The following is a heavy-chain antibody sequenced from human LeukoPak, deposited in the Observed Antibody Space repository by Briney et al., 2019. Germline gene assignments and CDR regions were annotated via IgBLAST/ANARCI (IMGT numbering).Heavy chain of an antibody. CDR1: GFMFSTYC. D-gene: IGHD6-13*01. J-gene: IGHJ4*02. Sequence: PGGSLRLSCAASGFMFSTYCMTWVRQARGKGVEWVANIKPAGSATYYVDSVKGRFTISRENTKNLLYLQMNSLRGEDAAVYYCGGFGYEAAVDLWGQGTLVTVSS. V-gene: IGHV3-7*01. CDR2: IKPAGSAT. CDR3: GGFGYEAAVDL.